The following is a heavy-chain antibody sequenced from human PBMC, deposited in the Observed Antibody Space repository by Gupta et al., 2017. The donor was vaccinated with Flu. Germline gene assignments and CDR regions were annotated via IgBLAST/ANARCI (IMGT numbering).Heavy chain of an antibody. V-gene: IGHV3-30*18. CDR1: GFTFNTYG. CDR2: ISYDGNNN. J-gene: IGHJ6*03. D-gene: IGHD1-26*01. CDR3: AKSDNFRVGTKYYYYYMDV. Sequence: QVQLVESGGGVVQPGRSLRLSCATSGFTFNTYGMHWVRQDPGKGLEWVALISYDGNNNYYADSVKGRFTISRDNSKNTLYLQMNSLRAEDTAVYYCAKSDNFRVGTKYYYYYMDVWGNGTTVTVSS.